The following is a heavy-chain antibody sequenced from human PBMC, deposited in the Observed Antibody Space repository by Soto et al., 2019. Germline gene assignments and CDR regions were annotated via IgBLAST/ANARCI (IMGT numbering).Heavy chain of an antibody. J-gene: IGHJ5*02. CDR2: IYNGGSP. V-gene: IGHV4-4*09. D-gene: IGHD3-10*01. Sequence: SETMSLTCTVSGASVSTAYWSWIRQTPGKRLEYIGFIYNGGSPNYNPSLESRVTISPDTSKNQSSLKLSSVTAADTAVYYCARRYGSGSYYNARGVFDPWGQGTLVTVSS. CDR3: ARRYGSGSYYNARGVFDP. CDR1: GASVSTAY.